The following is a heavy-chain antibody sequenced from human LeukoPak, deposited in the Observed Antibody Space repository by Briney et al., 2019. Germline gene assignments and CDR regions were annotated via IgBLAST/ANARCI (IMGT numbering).Heavy chain of an antibody. Sequence: ASVKVSCKASGYTFTSYGISWVRQAPGQGLEWMGWISAYNGNTNYAQKLQGRVTMTTDTSTSIAYMELRSLRSDDTAVYYCARPPRGYDFWRELDYWGQGTLVTVSS. CDR3: ARPPRGYDFWRELDY. D-gene: IGHD3-3*01. V-gene: IGHV1-18*01. CDR1: GYTFTSYG. CDR2: ISAYNGNT. J-gene: IGHJ4*02.